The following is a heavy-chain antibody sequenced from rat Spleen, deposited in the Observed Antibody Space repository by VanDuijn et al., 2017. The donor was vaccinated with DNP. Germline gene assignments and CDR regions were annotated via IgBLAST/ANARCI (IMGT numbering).Heavy chain of an antibody. CDR3: ARRLWGGHFDS. CDR1: GFKLNDYW. J-gene: IGHJ2*01. V-gene: IGHV5-7*01. Sequence: EVKLVESGGGLVQPGRSLKLSCAASGFKLNDYWMAWVRQAPKKGLEWVATIFYDGSIIYDRDSVKARFTISRDIAKSTLYLQMDSLRSEDTATYYCARRLWGGHFDSWGQGVMVTVSS. CDR2: IFYDGSII.